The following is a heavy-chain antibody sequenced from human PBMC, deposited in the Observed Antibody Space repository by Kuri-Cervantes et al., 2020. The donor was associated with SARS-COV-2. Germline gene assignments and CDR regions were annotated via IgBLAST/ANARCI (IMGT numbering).Heavy chain of an antibody. CDR3: ARVREVGLRFFEWYFEWFGP. CDR2: IIPIFGTA. D-gene: IGHD3-3*01. Sequence: SVKVSCKASGGTLSSYAIRWVRQAPGQGREWMGGIIPIFGTANYAQKVQGRVTITAHESTSTAYMELHNLKSEDTPVYYFARVREVGLRFFEWYFEWFGPWGQGTLVTVSS. CDR1: GGTLSSYA. J-gene: IGHJ5*02. V-gene: IGHV1-69*13.